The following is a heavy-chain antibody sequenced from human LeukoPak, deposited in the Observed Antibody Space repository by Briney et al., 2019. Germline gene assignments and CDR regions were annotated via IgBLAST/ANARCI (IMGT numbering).Heavy chain of an antibody. CDR3: ARSHSGWQGHNNWFDP. V-gene: IGHV4-38-2*01. Sequence: SETLSLTCEVSGYSISSDKYWGWIRQPPGKGQEWIGTIYHTGSTFYNPSLKSRVSISVDTSKNQFSLRFTSVTAADTAIYYCARSHSGWQGHNNWFDPWGQGTLVTVSS. CDR2: IYHTGST. D-gene: IGHD6-19*01. J-gene: IGHJ5*02. CDR1: GYSISSDKY.